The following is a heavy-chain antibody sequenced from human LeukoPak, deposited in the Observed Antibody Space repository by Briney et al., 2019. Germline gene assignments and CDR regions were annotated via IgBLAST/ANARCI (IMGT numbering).Heavy chain of an antibody. J-gene: IGHJ4*02. V-gene: IGHV1-18*04. CDR2: ISAYNGNT. CDR1: GYTLTSYG. D-gene: IGHD5-18*01. Sequence: GASVKVSCKASGYTLTSYGISWVRQAPGQGLEWMGWISAYNGNTNYAQKLQGRVTMTTDTSTSTAYMELRSLRSDDTAVYYCARDQERGYSYGYLDYWGQGTLVTVSS. CDR3: ARDQERGYSYGYLDY.